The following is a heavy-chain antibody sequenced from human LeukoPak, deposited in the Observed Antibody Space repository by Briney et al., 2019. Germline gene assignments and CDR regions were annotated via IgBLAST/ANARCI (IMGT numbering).Heavy chain of an antibody. CDR1: GYTFTGYY. J-gene: IGHJ5*02. Sequence: ASVTVSCKASGYTFTGYYMHWVRQAPGQGLEWMGWINPNSGGTNYAQKFQGRVTMTRGTSISTAYMELSRLRSDDTAVYYCARQGYCSGGSCRNWFDPWGQGTLVTVSS. D-gene: IGHD2-15*01. CDR2: INPNSGGT. V-gene: IGHV1-2*02. CDR3: ARQGYCSGGSCRNWFDP.